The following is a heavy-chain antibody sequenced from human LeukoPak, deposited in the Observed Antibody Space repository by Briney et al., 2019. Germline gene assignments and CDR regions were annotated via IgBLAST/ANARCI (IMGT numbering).Heavy chain of an antibody. D-gene: IGHD3-3*01. CDR1: GFTFSSYA. CDR3: ATDRGWRTSGYYLYYFEY. Sequence: GRSLRHSCAASGFTFSSYAMHWVRQAPGKGLEWVAVISYDGSNKYYADSVRGRFTISRDNTMNSLYLQMSSLRAEDTAVYYCATDRGWRTSGYYLYYFEYWGQGTLVTFSS. V-gene: IGHV3-30*04. J-gene: IGHJ4*02. CDR2: ISYDGSNK.